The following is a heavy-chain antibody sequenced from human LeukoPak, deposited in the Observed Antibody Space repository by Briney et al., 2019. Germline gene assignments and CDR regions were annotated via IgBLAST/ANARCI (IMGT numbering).Heavy chain of an antibody. CDR1: GGSISANY. CDR2: IYSSGST. D-gene: IGHD2-15*01. Sequence: SETLSLTCTVSGGSISANYWIWMRQPAGKGLEYIGRIYSSGSTNYNPSLKSRVTMSVDTSKNQFSLKLSSVTAADTAVYYCARRGGYCSGGSCYRNYYGMDAWGQGTTVTVSS. CDR3: ARRGGYCSGGSCYRNYYGMDA. V-gene: IGHV4-4*07. J-gene: IGHJ6*02.